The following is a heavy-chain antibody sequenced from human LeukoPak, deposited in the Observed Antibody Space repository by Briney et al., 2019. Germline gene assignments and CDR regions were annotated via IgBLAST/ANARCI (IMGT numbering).Heavy chain of an antibody. V-gene: IGHV4-34*01. CDR3: ARQATYSSSPFDY. CDR1: GGSFSGYY. D-gene: IGHD6-6*01. J-gene: IGHJ4*02. CDR2: INHGGIT. Sequence: KASETLSLTCAVYGGSFSGYYWNWIRQPPGKGLEWIGEINHGGITNYNPSLKSRVTISVDTSKNQFSLKLSFVTAADTAVYYCARQATYSSSPFDYWGQGTLVTVSS.